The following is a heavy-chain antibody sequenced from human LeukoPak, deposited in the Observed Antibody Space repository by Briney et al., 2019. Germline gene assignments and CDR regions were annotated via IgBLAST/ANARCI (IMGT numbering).Heavy chain of an antibody. J-gene: IGHJ3*02. Sequence: PGGSLRLSCAASGFDFSSHSMSWVRQSPGEGLECVSYIIISSSSIFYADSVRGRFTIYRENAKNSLYLQMNSLRDEDAAVYYCARDRSGSWGFDIWGQGTVVTVSS. CDR2: IIISSSSI. CDR3: ARDRSGSWGFDI. CDR1: GFDFSSHS. V-gene: IGHV3-48*02. D-gene: IGHD1-26*01.